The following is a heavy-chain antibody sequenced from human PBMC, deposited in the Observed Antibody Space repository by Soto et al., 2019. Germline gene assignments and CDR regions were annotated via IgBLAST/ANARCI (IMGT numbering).Heavy chain of an antibody. CDR2: ISSTTNYI. CDR1: GFTFTRYS. CDR3: ARESEDLTSNFDY. V-gene: IGHV3-21*06. J-gene: IGHJ4*02. Sequence: GGSLRLSCAASGFTFTRYSMNWVRQAPGKGLEWVSSISSTTNYIYYGDSMKGRFTISRDNAKNSLYLEMSSLRAEDTAVYYCARESEDLTSNFDYWGQGTLVTVYS.